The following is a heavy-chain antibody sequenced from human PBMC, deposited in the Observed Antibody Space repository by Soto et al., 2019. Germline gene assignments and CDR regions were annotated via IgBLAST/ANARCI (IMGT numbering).Heavy chain of an antibody. CDR2: ISPHTGNA. V-gene: IGHV1-18*01. CDR1: GYTFSIYG. Sequence: ASVKVSCKTSGYTFSIYGISWVLQAPGQGLEWMGWISPHTGNANYSEALQDRVTMTVDTSTATAYMELRRLRRDDTALYYCARGLHSGNYADTFYYGLDVWGQGTTVTVSS. CDR3: ARGLHSGNYADTFYYGLDV. D-gene: IGHD1-26*01. J-gene: IGHJ6*02.